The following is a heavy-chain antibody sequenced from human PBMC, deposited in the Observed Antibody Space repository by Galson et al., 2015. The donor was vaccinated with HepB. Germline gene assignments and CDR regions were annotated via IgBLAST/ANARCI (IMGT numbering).Heavy chain of an antibody. V-gene: IGHV3-15*01. J-gene: IGHJ4*02. Sequence: SLRLSCAASGFTFSNAWMSWVRQAPGKGLEWVGRIKSKTDGGTTDYAAPVKGRFTISRDDSKNTLYLQMNSLKTEDTAVYYCTTDFGYYYGSGSYGYWGQGTLVTVSS. D-gene: IGHD3-10*01. CDR1: GFTFSNAW. CDR3: TTDFGYYYGSGSYGY. CDR2: IKSKTDGGTT.